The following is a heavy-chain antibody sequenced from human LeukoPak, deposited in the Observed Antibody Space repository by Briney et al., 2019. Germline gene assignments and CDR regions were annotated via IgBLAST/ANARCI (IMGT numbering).Heavy chain of an antibody. CDR1: GYSFTSYW. Sequence: GESLKISCKGSGYSFTSYWISWVRQMPGKGLEWMGRIDPSDSYTNYSPSFQGHVTISADKSISTAYLQWSSLKASDTAMYYRARGPSYYGSGSTYYFDYWGQGTLVTVSS. V-gene: IGHV5-10-1*01. D-gene: IGHD3-10*01. J-gene: IGHJ4*02. CDR2: IDPSDSYT. CDR3: ARGPSYYGSGSTYYFDY.